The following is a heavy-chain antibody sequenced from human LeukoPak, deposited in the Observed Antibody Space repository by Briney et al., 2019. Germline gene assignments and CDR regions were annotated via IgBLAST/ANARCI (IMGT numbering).Heavy chain of an antibody. D-gene: IGHD3-22*01. V-gene: IGHV4-4*07. J-gene: IGHJ4*02. Sequence: SETLSLTCTVSGGSISNYYWSWIRQPAGKGREWIGLIYTSGSTNYNPSLKSRVTMSVDTSKKQFSLKLSSVTAADTAVYYCARTPMYYYDNSGYYNWGQGTLVTVSS. CDR1: GGSISNYY. CDR2: IYTSGST. CDR3: ARTPMYYYDNSGYYN.